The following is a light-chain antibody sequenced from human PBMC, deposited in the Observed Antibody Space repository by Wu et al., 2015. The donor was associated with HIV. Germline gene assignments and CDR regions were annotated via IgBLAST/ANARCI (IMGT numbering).Light chain of an antibody. V-gene: IGKV1-8*01. CDR3: QQYGSSPPVT. J-gene: IGKJ2*01. CDR1: QGISSF. Sequence: AIQITQSPSSVSASTGDRVTITCRASQGISSFLAWYQQVPGKAPKLLIYAASTLQSGVPSRFNGSRSGTDFTLTISRLAPEDFAVYYCQQYGSSPPVTFGQGTKLEIK. CDR2: AAS.